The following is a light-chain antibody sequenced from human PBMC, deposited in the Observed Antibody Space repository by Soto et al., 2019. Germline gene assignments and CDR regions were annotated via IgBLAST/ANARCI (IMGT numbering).Light chain of an antibody. CDR1: QSVSSSY. J-gene: IGKJ1*01. Sequence: EIVLTQSPGTLSLSPGERATLSCSSSQSVSSSYLAWYQQKPGQAPRLLIYGASSRATGIPDRFSGTGSETDFTLTISSLEPEDFAIYYCQQRSKMPLTFGHGTKVDIK. CDR3: QQRSKMPLT. CDR2: GAS. V-gene: IGKV3D-20*02.